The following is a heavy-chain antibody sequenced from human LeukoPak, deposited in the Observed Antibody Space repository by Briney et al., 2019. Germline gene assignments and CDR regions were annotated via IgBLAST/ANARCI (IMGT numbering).Heavy chain of an antibody. D-gene: IGHD4-17*01. J-gene: IGHJ4*02. V-gene: IGHV1-2*02. CDR3: ARTRHGAVSFDN. CDR1: GYTFIDHY. CDR2: INPDSGDT. Sequence: ASVKVSCKASGYTFIDHYMHWVRQAPGQVLEWMGWINPDSGDTKSAQNFPGRVTMTRDTSISTAYLELSSLTSDDTAVYYCARTRHGAVSFDNWGQGTLVTVSS.